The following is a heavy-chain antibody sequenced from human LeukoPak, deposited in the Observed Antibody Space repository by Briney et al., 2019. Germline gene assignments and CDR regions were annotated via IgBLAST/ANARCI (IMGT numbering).Heavy chain of an antibody. CDR2: ISWNSGSI. CDR3: ARRRKYSSGLFDY. D-gene: IGHD6-19*01. Sequence: GGSLRLSCAASGFTFDDYAMHWVRQAPGKGLEWVSGISWNSGSIGYADSVKGRFTISRDNAKNSLYLQMNSLRAEDTALYYCARRRKYSSGLFDYWGQGTLVTVSS. V-gene: IGHV3-9*01. J-gene: IGHJ4*02. CDR1: GFTFDDYA.